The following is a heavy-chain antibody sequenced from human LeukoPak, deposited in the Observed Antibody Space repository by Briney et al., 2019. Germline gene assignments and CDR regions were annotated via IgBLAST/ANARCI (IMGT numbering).Heavy chain of an antibody. J-gene: IGHJ2*01. Sequence: PSQTLSLTCTVSGGSISSGGYYWGWIRQPPGKGLEWIGEINHSGSTNYNPSLKSRVTISVDTSKNQFSLKLSSVTAADTAVYYCARLGTLLRLTWYFDLWGRGTLVTVSS. CDR3: ARLGTLLRLTWYFDL. D-gene: IGHD4/OR15-4a*01. CDR2: INHSGST. CDR1: GGSISSGGYY. V-gene: IGHV4-39*07.